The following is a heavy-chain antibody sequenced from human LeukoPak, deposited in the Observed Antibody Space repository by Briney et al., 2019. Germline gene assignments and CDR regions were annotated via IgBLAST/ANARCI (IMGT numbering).Heavy chain of an antibody. CDR3: AKDKLGISGPDAFDI. J-gene: IGHJ3*02. V-gene: IGHV3-23*01. Sequence: GGSLRLSCAASGFTFSSYAMSWVRQAPGKGLEWVSAISGSGGSTYYADSVKGRFTISGDNSKNTLYLQMNSLRAEDTAVYYCAKDKLGISGPDAFDIWGQGTMVTVSS. CDR1: GFTFSSYA. D-gene: IGHD7-27*01. CDR2: ISGSGGST.